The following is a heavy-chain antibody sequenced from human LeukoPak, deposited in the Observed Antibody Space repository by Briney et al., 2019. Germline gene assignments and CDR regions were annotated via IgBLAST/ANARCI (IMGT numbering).Heavy chain of an antibody. Sequence: SETLSLTCSVSGGSITSSSYYWAWIRQPPEKGLEWIGSIYYTGGTYYSPSLKSRVTMSVDTSKNQFSLKLSSVTAADTAVYYCARTWGKSSGVDYWGQGTLVTVSS. CDR3: ARTWGKSSGVDY. CDR1: GGSITSSSYY. V-gene: IGHV4-39*07. J-gene: IGHJ4*02. D-gene: IGHD6-19*01. CDR2: IYYTGGT.